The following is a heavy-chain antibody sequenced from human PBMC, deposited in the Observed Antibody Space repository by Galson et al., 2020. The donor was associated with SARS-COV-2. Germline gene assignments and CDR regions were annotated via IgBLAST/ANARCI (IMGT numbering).Heavy chain of an antibody. Sequence: GGSLRLSCVASGFTFSSYEFNWVRQAPGKGLEWVSYIDRSGSNIEYADSVKGRSNMSRDNAKNSLFLQLTSLIADDTAVYYCASRPPSFGNVYWGQGSLVTVSS. CDR1: GFTFSSYE. CDR2: IDRSGSNI. J-gene: IGHJ4*02. CDR3: ASRPPSFGNVY. V-gene: IGHV3-48*03. D-gene: IGHD3-3*01.